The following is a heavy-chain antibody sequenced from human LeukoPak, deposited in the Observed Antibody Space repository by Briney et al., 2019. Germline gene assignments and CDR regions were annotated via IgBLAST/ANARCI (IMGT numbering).Heavy chain of an antibody. D-gene: IGHD3-10*01. Sequence: PGGSLRLSCAASGFTFSTYWMHWVRQAPGKGLVWVSRINSDGSNTNYADSVKGRFTISRDNAKNTLYLQMNSLRAEDTAVYYCAGPRGSGSGSYYDFWGQGTLVTVSS. V-gene: IGHV3-74*01. CDR2: INSDGSNT. CDR1: GFTFSTYW. CDR3: AGPRGSGSGSYYDF. J-gene: IGHJ4*02.